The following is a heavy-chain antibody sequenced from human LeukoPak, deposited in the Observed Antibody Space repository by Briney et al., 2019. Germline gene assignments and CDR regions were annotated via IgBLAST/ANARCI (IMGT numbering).Heavy chain of an antibody. D-gene: IGHD3-10*01. CDR3: ARGREYYYGSGSPYFDY. J-gene: IGHJ4*02. V-gene: IGHV4-39*01. CDR1: GGSISSGDYY. CDR2: IYYSGST. Sequence: PSQTLSLTCTVSGGSISSGDYYWSWIRQPPGKGLEWIGSIYYSGSTYYNPSLKRQVTISVDTSKNQFSLQLSSVTAADTAVYYCARGREYYYGSGSPYFDYWGQGTLVTVSS.